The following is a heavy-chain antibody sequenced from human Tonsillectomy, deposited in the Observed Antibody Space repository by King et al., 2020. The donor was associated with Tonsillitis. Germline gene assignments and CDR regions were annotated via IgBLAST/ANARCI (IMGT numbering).Heavy chain of an antibody. CDR3: ARRSAMIRSNWPAWGY. Sequence: DVQLVESGAEVKMSGDSLRISCKGSGYSFTTYWISWVRQMPGKGLEWMGRIDPSDSYTTYSPSFEGHVTISADKSISTAYLQWNSLKASDTAMYYCARRSAMIRSNWPAWGYWGQGTLVTVSS. D-gene: IGHD3-16*01. V-gene: IGHV5-10-1*03. CDR2: IDPSDSYT. CDR1: GYSFTTYW. J-gene: IGHJ4*02.